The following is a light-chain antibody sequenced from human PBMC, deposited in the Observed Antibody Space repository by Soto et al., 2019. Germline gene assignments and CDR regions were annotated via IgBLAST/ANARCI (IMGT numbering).Light chain of an antibody. CDR1: QNIGLS. V-gene: IGKV1-5*01. CDR3: EQYRRYPFT. Sequence: DIQMTQSPSTLSSSVGDRVTLTCRASQNIGLSLAWFQQKPGKAPTLLIYGASSLESGVPTRFSGSGSGTVFTITSSILQPDDVAYYCCEQYRRYPFTFGQGTKVEIK. CDR2: GAS. J-gene: IGKJ1*01.